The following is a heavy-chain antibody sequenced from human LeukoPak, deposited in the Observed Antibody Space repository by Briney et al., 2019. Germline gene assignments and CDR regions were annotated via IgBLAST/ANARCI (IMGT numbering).Heavy chain of an antibody. CDR3: ARVRTTATTWAFDV. J-gene: IGHJ3*01. V-gene: IGHV4-38-2*02. CDR1: GYSLSSGYY. D-gene: IGHD4-17*01. CDR2: MYHGGST. Sequence: SEALSLTCSGSGYSLSSGYYWGLIRQPPGKGVEWIASMYHGGSTFYNPSLRSRVTISIDTPKNQFTLKLSSVTAADTAVYYCARVRTTATTWAFDVWGQGTMVTVSS.